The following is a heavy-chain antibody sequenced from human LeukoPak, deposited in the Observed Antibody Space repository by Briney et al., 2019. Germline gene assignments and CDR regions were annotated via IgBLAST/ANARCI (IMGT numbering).Heavy chain of an antibody. Sequence: SETLSLTCIVSVDSINGGGYFWSWIRQHPGKGLEWIGYIYYSGSTSYNPSLKSRVTISIDTSKNQFSLKVSSVTAADTAIYYCAREVQLVPGWFDPWGQGTLVTVSS. CDR3: AREVQLVPGWFDP. CDR2: IYYSGST. J-gene: IGHJ5*02. CDR1: VDSINGGGYF. D-gene: IGHD6-6*01. V-gene: IGHV4-31*03.